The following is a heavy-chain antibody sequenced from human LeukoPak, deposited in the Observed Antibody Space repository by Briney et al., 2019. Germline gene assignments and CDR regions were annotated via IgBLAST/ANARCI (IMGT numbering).Heavy chain of an antibody. CDR1: GCSFTSYW. J-gene: IGHJ4*02. Sequence: GESLKISCKGSGCSFTSYWIGWVRQMPGKGLEWMGIIYPGDSDTRYSPSFQGQVTISADKSISTAYLQWSSLKASDTAMYYCARQPLWYSSREYYFDYWGQGTLVTVSS. V-gene: IGHV5-51*01. CDR3: ARQPLWYSSREYYFDY. D-gene: IGHD6-13*01. CDR2: IYPGDSDT.